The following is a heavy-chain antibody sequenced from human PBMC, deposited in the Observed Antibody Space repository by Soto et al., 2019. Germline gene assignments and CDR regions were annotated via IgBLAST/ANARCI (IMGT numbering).Heavy chain of an antibody. Sequence: PGGSLRLSCAASGFTFSSYGMHWVRQAPGKGLEWVAVISYDGSNKYYADSVKGQFTISRDNSKNTLYLQMNSLRAEDAAVYYCANLDYGDYHDAFDIWGQGTMVTVSS. D-gene: IGHD4-17*01. CDR2: ISYDGSNK. V-gene: IGHV3-30*18. J-gene: IGHJ3*02. CDR3: ANLDYGDYHDAFDI. CDR1: GFTFSSYG.